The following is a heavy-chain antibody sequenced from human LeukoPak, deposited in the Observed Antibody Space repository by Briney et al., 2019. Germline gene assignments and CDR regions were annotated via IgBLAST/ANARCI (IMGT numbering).Heavy chain of an antibody. CDR2: IDTTGDT. J-gene: IGHJ4*02. D-gene: IGHD3-10*01. V-gene: IGHV3-13*01. Sequence: HPGGSLRLSCLASGFTFSRYDMHWVRQVTGKGLEWISTIDTTGDTYYLGSVKGRFTISRENAKNSLYLQMNYLRAGDTAVYYCVRGFGFGESRPFDYWGQGTLVTVSS. CDR3: VRGFGFGESRPFDY. CDR1: GFTFSRYD.